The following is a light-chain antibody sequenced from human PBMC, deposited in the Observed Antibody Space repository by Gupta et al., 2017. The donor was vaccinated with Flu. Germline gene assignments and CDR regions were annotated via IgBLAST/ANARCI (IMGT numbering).Light chain of an antibody. J-gene: IGLJ3*02. Sequence: QSALTQPASVSGSPGQSITISCTGTSSDIGAYNYVSWYQQHPNKAPKLMIYEVSNRPSGVSNRFPGSKSGNTASLTISGLQADDEADYYCGSYTGSGTVFGGGTKVAVL. CDR1: SSDIGAYNY. CDR3: GSYTGSGTV. V-gene: IGLV2-14*01. CDR2: EVS.